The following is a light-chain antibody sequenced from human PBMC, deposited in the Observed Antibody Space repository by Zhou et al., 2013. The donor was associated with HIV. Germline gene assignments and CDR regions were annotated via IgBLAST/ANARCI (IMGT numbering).Light chain of an antibody. V-gene: IGKV1-NL1*01. CDR2: TAS. CDR3: QQYYTIPYT. J-gene: IGKJ2*01. CDR1: QDISNS. Sequence: DIQMTQSPSSLSTSVGDRVTITCRASQDISNSLAWYQQRSGKAPRLLVYTASTLESGVPSRFSGSGSGTDYSLTISSLQPEDFATYFCQQYYTIPYTFGPGDRSWRSN.